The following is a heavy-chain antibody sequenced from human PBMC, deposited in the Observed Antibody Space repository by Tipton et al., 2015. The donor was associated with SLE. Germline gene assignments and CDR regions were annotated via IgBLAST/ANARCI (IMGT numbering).Heavy chain of an antibody. V-gene: IGHV4-34*01. Sequence: TLSLTCTVSGGSISSHYWSWIRQPPGKGLEWIGEINHSGSTNYNPSLKSRVTISVDTSKNQFSLKLSSVTAADTAVYYCASQETGRDSSGYYGSDWGQGTLVTVSS. CDR1: GGSISSHY. D-gene: IGHD3-22*01. CDR3: ASQETGRDSSGYYGSD. CDR2: INHSGST. J-gene: IGHJ4*02.